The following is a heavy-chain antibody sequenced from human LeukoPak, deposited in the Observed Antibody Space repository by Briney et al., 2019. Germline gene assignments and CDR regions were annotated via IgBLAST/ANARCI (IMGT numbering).Heavy chain of an antibody. CDR1: GFTFSSYA. V-gene: IGHV3-23*01. CDR2: ISGSGGST. D-gene: IGHD5-18*01. Sequence: GGSLRLSCAASGFTFSSYAMSWVRQAPGKGLEWVSAISGSGGSTYYADSVKGRFTISRDNSKNTLYLQMNSLRAEDTAVYYCATSLRGYSYTYFDYWGQGTLVTVSS. J-gene: IGHJ4*02. CDR3: ATSLRGYSYTYFDY.